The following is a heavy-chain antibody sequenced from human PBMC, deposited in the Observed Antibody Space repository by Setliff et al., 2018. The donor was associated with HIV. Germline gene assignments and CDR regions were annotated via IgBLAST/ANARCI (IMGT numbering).Heavy chain of an antibody. J-gene: IGHJ4*02. CDR1: GDFISSGSYY. V-gene: IGHV4-61*09. Sequence: SETLSLTCIVSGDFISSGSYYWTWIRQPAGKGLEWIGHIYTSGSTNYNPSLKSRVTISKDTSKNQFSLKLSSVTAADTAVYYCAREGRAYRGGDCWTPFLDYWGQGTLVTVSS. D-gene: IGHD2-21*02. CDR2: IYTSGST. CDR3: AREGRAYRGGDCWTPFLDY.